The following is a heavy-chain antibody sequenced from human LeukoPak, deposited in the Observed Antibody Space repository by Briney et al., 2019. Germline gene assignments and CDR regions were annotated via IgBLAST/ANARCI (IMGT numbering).Heavy chain of an antibody. J-gene: IGHJ4*02. CDR1: GFTFSRYW. Sequence: PGGSLRLSCAASGFTFSRYWMTWVRQAPGKGLEGGANIKQDGSEKNYVDSVKGRFTISRDNAKSSLYLQMNSLRAEDTAVYYCSRYWSGTYWGQGTLVTVSS. V-gene: IGHV3-7*01. CDR3: SRYWSGTY. D-gene: IGHD3/OR15-3a*01. CDR2: IKQDGSEK.